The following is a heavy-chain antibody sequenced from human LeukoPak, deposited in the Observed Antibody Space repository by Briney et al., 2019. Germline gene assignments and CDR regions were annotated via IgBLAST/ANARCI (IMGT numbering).Heavy chain of an antibody. CDR2: ITRSDENT. Sequence: PGGSLRLSCAASGFSFSSSVMTWVRQAPGKGLEWVSTITRSDENTYYADSVKGRFTISGDNSQNTLYLQMNSLRAEDTAVYYCARAITVTARGGLDYWGQGTLVTVSS. CDR3: ARAITVTARGGLDY. D-gene: IGHD4-17*01. CDR1: GFSFSSSV. V-gene: IGHV3-23*01. J-gene: IGHJ4*02.